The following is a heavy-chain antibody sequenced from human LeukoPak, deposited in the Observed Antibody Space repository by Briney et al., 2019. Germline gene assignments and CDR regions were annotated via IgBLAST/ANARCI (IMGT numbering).Heavy chain of an antibody. CDR1: GFTVSSNY. J-gene: IGHJ4*02. Sequence: PGGSLRLSCAASGFTVSSNYMSWVRQAPGKGLEWVSVIYSGGSTYYADSVKGRFTISRDNSKNTLYLQMNSLRAEDTAVYYCAKDGVSSTWSGYYLEYWGQGILVTVSS. CDR2: IYSGGST. V-gene: IGHV3-66*02. CDR3: AKDGVSSTWSGYYLEY. D-gene: IGHD6-13*01.